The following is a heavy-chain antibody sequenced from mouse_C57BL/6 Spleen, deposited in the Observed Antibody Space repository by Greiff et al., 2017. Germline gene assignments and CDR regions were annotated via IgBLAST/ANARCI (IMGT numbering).Heavy chain of an antibody. CDR2: INPNTGGT. J-gene: IGHJ1*03. V-gene: IGHV1-18*01. D-gene: IGHD2-5*01. CDR1: GYTFTDYN. CDR3: ARGEGYRNYEYVDV. Sequence: EVQLQQSGPELVKPGASVKIPCTASGYTFTDYNLAWVHQTPGKSLEWVGAINPNTGGTFYNQTVKGKATLTVDESSSTAYMELRSLTSEDTAVNYCARGEGYRNYEYVDVWGTGTTVTVSS.